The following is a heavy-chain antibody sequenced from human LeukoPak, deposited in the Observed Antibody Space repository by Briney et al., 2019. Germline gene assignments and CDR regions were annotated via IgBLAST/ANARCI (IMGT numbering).Heavy chain of an antibody. CDR1: GFTFDDYG. CDR2: INWNGGST. J-gene: IGHJ4*02. CDR3: AKELLPYGSGSYFDY. Sequence: GGSLRLSCAASGFTFDDYGMTWVRQAPGKGLEWVSGINWNGGSTGYADSVKGRFTISRDNAKNSLYLQMNSLRAEDTAVYYCAKELLPYGSGSYFDYWGQGTLVTVSS. V-gene: IGHV3-20*04. D-gene: IGHD3-10*01.